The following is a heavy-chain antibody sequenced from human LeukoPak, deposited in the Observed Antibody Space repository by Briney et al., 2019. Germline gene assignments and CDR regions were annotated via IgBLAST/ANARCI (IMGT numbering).Heavy chain of an antibody. J-gene: IGHJ4*02. CDR1: GDSVSNNSAN. CDR3: ARSSNLHYFDY. V-gene: IGHV6-1*01. Sequence: SQTLSLTCAISGDSVSNNSANWIWITQSPSRGLQWLGRTYYRSKWYNDYAVSVKSRITLNVDTSKNQFSLQLNSVTPEDTAVYYCARSSNLHYFDYWGQGTQDTVSS. CDR2: TYYRSKWYN.